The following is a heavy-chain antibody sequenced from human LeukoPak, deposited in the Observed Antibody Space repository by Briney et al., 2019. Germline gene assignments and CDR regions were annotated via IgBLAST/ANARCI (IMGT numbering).Heavy chain of an antibody. CDR2: IYYSGST. CDR1: GGSISSSSYY. D-gene: IGHD6-19*01. V-gene: IGHV4-39*01. J-gene: IGHJ3*02. Sequence: NPSETLSLTCTVSGGSISSSSYYWGWIRQPPGKGLEWIGSIYYSGSTYYNPSLKSQVTISVDTSKNQFSLKLSSVTAADTAVYYCARLRALAGYSSGYDAFDIWGQGTMVTVSS. CDR3: ARLRALAGYSSGYDAFDI.